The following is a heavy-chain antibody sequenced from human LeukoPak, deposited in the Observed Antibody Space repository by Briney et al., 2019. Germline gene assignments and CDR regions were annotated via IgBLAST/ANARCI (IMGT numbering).Heavy chain of an antibody. V-gene: IGHV3-23*01. CDR3: AKDDYGDYAVSD. CDR2: ISGSGGST. D-gene: IGHD4-17*01. J-gene: IGHJ4*02. CDR1: GITFSSYA. Sequence: GGSLRLSCAASGITFSSYAKSWVRQAPGKGLEWVSIISGSGGSTYYADSVKGRFTISRDNSKNTLYLQMNSLRAEDTAVYYCAKDDYGDYAVSDWGQGTLVTVSS.